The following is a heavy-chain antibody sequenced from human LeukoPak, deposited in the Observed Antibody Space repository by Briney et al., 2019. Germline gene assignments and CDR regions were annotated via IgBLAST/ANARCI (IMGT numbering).Heavy chain of an antibody. CDR1: GYPFSAHF. D-gene: IGHD3-10*01. CDR2: IDTTTGNP. Sequence: ASVRVSCKASGYPFSAHFLNWVRQAPGQGLEWMGNIDTTTGNPRYAQDFTGRFVFSLDTSVSTAYLQITSLKADDTAAYYCVRGTPTPGMDYWGQGAQVTVSS. J-gene: IGHJ4*02. CDR3: VRGTPTPGMDY. V-gene: IGHV7-4-1*02.